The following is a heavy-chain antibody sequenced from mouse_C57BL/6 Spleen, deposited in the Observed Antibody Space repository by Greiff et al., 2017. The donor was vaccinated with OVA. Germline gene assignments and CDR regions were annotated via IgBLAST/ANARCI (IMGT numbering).Heavy chain of an antibody. CDR1: GYTFTSYW. CDR2: IHPNSGST. J-gene: IGHJ4*01. V-gene: IGHV1-64*01. Sequence: VQLQQPGAELVKPGASVKLSCKASGYTFTSYWMHWVKQRPGQGLEWIGMIHPNSGSTNYNEKFKSKATLTVDKSSSTAYMQLSSLTSEDSAVYYCARTRTDPYNYAMDYWGQGTSVTVSS. D-gene: IGHD1-3*01. CDR3: ARTRTDPYNYAMDY.